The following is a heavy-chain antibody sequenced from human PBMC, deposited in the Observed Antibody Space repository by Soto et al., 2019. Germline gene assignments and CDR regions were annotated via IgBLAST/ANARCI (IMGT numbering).Heavy chain of an antibody. V-gene: IGHV3-48*03. CDR2: ISSSGSTI. CDR3: AREGNDFWSGYSILYYYYGMDV. J-gene: IGHJ6*02. CDR1: GFTFSSYA. Sequence: EVQLVESGGGLVQPGGSLRLSCAASGFTFSSYAITWVRQAPGKGLEWISYISSSGSTIYYADSVKGRFTISRDNAKNSLYLQMNSLRAEDTAVYYCAREGNDFWSGYSILYYYYGMDVWGQGTTVTVSS. D-gene: IGHD3-3*01.